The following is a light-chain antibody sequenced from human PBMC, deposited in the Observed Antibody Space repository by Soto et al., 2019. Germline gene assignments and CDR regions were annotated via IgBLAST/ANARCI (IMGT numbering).Light chain of an antibody. CDR2: AAS. Sequence: EVVLTQSPGTVSLSPGERATLSCRASQSVTSNYLAWYQQKPGQAPRLLIYAASSRATGIPDRFSGSGSGTDFTLSVIRLEPEDFAVYYCQKYGSSVTWTFGQGTKVEIK. J-gene: IGKJ1*01. CDR1: QSVTSNY. CDR3: QKYGSSVTWT. V-gene: IGKV3-20*01.